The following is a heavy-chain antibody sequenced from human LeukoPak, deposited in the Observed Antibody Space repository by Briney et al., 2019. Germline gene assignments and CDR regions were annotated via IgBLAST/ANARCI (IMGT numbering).Heavy chain of an antibody. J-gene: IGHJ5*02. Sequence: SETLSLTCTVSGDSVSSSSYYWGWIRQPPGKGLEWIGSISYSGTNYNSPSLKSRVSISIDTSKNQFSVKLTSVTAADTAMYYCASLGTLRSWGQGTLVTVSS. D-gene: IGHD7-27*01. CDR1: GDSVSSSSYY. CDR3: ASLGTLRS. CDR2: ISYSGTN. V-gene: IGHV4-39*01.